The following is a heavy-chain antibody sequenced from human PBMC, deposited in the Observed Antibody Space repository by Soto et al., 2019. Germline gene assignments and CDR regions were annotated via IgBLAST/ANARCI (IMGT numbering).Heavy chain of an antibody. CDR2: IKRKIDGGTT. CDR3: TTDIWSGRGLDY. J-gene: IGHJ4*02. D-gene: IGHD1-26*01. V-gene: IGHV3-15*07. Sequence: GGSLRLSCKASGFGFSNAWMNWVRQAPGKGLEWVGHIKRKIDGGTTDYTAPVKGRFTISRDDSENTLYLQMNSLKTEDTALYYCTTDIWSGRGLDYWGQGTQVTVSS. CDR1: GFGFSNAW.